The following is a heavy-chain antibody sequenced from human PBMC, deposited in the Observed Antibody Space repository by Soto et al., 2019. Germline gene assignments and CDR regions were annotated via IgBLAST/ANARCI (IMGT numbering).Heavy chain of an antibody. D-gene: IGHD3-22*01. CDR3: ARQPYDSTGYYYGA. V-gene: IGHV4-39*01. J-gene: IGHJ5*02. CDR1: GGSFSSSTYY. CDR2: MYSGGNT. Sequence: LSLTCTVSGGSFSSSTYYWGWIRQPPGKGLEWIGSMYSGGNTYYNPSLKSRVTVSVDTSKNHFSLKLTSVTAADTAMYYCARQPYDSTGYYYGAWSQGTLDTVSS.